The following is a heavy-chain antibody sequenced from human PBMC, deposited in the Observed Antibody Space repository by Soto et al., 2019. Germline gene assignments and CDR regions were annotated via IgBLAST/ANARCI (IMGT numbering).Heavy chain of an antibody. D-gene: IGHD3-22*01. Sequence: SXTLSLTCTVSGGSISGSSYYWCWIRQPPGKGLEWIGNIYYSGSTYYNPSLKSRVTISVDTSKNQFSLKLSSVTAADTAVYYCMLGSGWKDFDYWGQGTLVTVSS. CDR3: MLGSGWKDFDY. CDR1: GGSISGSSYY. V-gene: IGHV4-39*01. CDR2: IYYSGST. J-gene: IGHJ4*02.